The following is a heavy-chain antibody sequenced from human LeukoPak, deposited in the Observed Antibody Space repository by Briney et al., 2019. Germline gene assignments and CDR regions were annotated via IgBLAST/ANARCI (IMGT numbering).Heavy chain of an antibody. CDR3: ARDYSDSNGYLDAFDI. CDR1: GFTFSRYG. Sequence: GGSLRLSCAAPGFTFSRYGMHWVRQAPGKGLDWVAYIRDDGSNKYYADSVKGRFTISRDNSKNTLYLQMNSLRAEDTAVYYCARDYSDSNGYLDAFDIWGQGTMVTVSS. J-gene: IGHJ3*02. CDR2: IRDDGSNK. D-gene: IGHD3-22*01. V-gene: IGHV3-30*02.